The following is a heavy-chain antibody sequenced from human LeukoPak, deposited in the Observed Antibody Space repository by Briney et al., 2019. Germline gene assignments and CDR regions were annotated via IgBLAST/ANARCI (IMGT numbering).Heavy chain of an antibody. CDR2: IYYSGST. D-gene: IGHD3-3*01. Sequence: SETLSLTCTVSGGSISSSSYYWGWIRQPPGKGLEWIGSIYYSGSTYYNPSLKSRVTISVDTSKNQFSLKLSSVTASDTAVYYCARGITIFGGGMDVWGQGTTVTVSS. CDR1: GGSISSSSYY. CDR3: ARGITIFGGGMDV. J-gene: IGHJ6*02. V-gene: IGHV4-39*01.